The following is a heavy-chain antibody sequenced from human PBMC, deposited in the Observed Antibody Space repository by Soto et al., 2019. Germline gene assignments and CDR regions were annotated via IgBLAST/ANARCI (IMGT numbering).Heavy chain of an antibody. CDR1: GGSFSGYY. V-gene: IGHV4-34*01. Sequence: SETLSLTCAVYGGSFSGYYWSWIRQPPGKGLEWIGEINHSGSTNYNPSLKSRVTISVDTSKNQFSLKLSSVTAADTAVYYCARGLSIAAAGRKRFYYGMDVWGQGTTVTVSS. CDR2: INHSGST. D-gene: IGHD6-13*01. CDR3: ARGLSIAAAGRKRFYYGMDV. J-gene: IGHJ6*02.